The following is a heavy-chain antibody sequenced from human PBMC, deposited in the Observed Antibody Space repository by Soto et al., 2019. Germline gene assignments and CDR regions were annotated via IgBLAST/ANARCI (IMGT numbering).Heavy chain of an antibody. CDR1: GYTFTDYD. V-gene: IGHV1-8*01. D-gene: IGHD2-21*02. CDR3: EVTTGY. CDR2: VSPGNGNA. J-gene: IGHJ4*02. Sequence: QVQVVQSRAEVKKPGASVQVSCKTSGYTFTDYDINWVRQATGQGLEWMGWVSPGNGNAGYAPQFQGRVTMTRDTAISTVYMELSSVTAEDTAVYFCEVTTGYWGQGTKVTVSS.